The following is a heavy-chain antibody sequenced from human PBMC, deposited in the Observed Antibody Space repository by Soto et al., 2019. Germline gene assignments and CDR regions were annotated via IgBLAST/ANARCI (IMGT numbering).Heavy chain of an antibody. CDR2: INHSGST. CDR1: GGSFSGYY. Sequence: PSETLSLTCAVYGGSFSGYYWSWIRQPPGKGLEWIGEINHSGSTNYNPSLKSRVTISVDTSENQFSLKLSSVTAADTAVYYCARVPWDYDFWSGYFRNDYYYYMDVWGKGTTVTVSS. V-gene: IGHV4-34*01. CDR3: ARVPWDYDFWSGYFRNDYYYYMDV. D-gene: IGHD3-3*01. J-gene: IGHJ6*03.